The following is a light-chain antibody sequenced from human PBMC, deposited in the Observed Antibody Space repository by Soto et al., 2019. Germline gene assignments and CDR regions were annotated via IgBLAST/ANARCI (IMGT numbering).Light chain of an antibody. J-gene: IGKJ1*01. CDR1: QSISYF. Sequence: DIQMTQSPSTLSASIGDRVTITCRASQSISYFLAWYQLKPGKAPNLLIYDASSLESGAPSRFSGSGSGTQFTLTIYSLQPDDFATYYCQHYDSSSPWTFGQGTKV. CDR3: QHYDSSSPWT. V-gene: IGKV1-5*01. CDR2: DAS.